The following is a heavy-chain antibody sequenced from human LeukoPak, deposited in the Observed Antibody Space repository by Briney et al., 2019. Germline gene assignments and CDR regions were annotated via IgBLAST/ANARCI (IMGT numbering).Heavy chain of an antibody. CDR2: INSDGSST. CDR3: ARGGLGYCSSTNCYMADY. J-gene: IGHJ4*02. V-gene: IGHV3-74*01. CDR1: GFTFSSYW. Sequence: GGSLRLSCAASGFTFSSYWMHWVRQAPGKGLVWVSRINSDGSSTNYADSVKGRFTISRDNAKSTLYLQMNSLRAEDTAVYYCARGGLGYCSSTNCYMADYWGQGTLATVSS. D-gene: IGHD2-2*02.